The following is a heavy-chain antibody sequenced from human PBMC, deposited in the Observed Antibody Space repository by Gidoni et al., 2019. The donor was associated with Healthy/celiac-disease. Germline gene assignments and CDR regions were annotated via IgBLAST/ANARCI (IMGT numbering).Heavy chain of an antibody. CDR2: IWYDGSNK. CDR3: ASEKGGVPLDY. Sequence: QVQLVESGGGVVPPGRSRRLSCAASGFTFSNYGMHWVRQAPGKGLEWVAVIWYDGSNKYYADSVKGRFTNSRDNSKNTLYLQMNSLRAEDTAVYFCASEKGGVPLDYWGQGTLVTVSS. V-gene: IGHV3-33*01. J-gene: IGHJ4*02. D-gene: IGHD3-16*01. CDR1: GFTFSNYG.